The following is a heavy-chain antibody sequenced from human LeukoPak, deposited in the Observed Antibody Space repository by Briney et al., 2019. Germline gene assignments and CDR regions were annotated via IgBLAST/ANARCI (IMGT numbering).Heavy chain of an antibody. V-gene: IGHV3-30*04. D-gene: IGHD2-15*01. J-gene: IGHJ4*02. CDR3: ARDQVQHCSAGRCYVIDK. Sequence: GGSLRLSCAASGFTFDVYAMHWVRQAPGKGLEWVAVMSYDGSNKYYADSVQGRFTISRDNSQNTVHLQMSSLGPGDTAVYYCARDQVQHCSAGRCYVIDKWGPGTLVAVSS. CDR1: GFTFDVYA. CDR2: MSYDGSNK.